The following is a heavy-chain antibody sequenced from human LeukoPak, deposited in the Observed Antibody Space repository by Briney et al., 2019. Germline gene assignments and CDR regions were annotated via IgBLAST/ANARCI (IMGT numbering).Heavy chain of an antibody. CDR3: ATHCSSTSCWKYAQYYYYYYGMDV. Sequence: ASVKVSCKASGYTFTSYGISWVRQAPGQGREWMGWISAYNGNTNYAQKLQGRVTMTTDTSTSTAYMELRSLRSDDTAVYYGATHCSSTSCWKYAQYYYYYYGMDVWGQGTTVTVSS. CDR2: ISAYNGNT. J-gene: IGHJ6*02. CDR1: GYTFTSYG. D-gene: IGHD2-2*01. V-gene: IGHV1-18*01.